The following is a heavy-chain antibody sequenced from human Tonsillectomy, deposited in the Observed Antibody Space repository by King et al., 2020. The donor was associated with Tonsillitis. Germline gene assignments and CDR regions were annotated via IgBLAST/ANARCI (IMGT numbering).Heavy chain of an antibody. V-gene: IGHV1-8*01. CDR1: GYTFTYD. Sequence: VQLVESGAEVKKPGASVKVSCKASGYTFTYDINWVRQATGQGLEWMGWMNPNSGNIGYAQKFQGRVTMTRDTSISTAYMELSSLTSDDTAVYYCARDYGGNSGWFDPWGQGTLVTVSS. CDR2: MNPNSGNI. J-gene: IGHJ5*02. CDR3: ARDYGGNSGWFDP. D-gene: IGHD4-23*01.